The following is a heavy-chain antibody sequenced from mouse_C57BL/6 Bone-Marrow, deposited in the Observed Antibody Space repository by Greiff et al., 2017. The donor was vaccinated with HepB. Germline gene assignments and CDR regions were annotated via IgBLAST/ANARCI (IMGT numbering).Heavy chain of an antibody. V-gene: IGHV1-50*01. D-gene: IGHD2-5*01. Sequence: VQLQQPGAELVKPGASVKLSCKASGYTFTSYWMQWVKQRPGQGLEWIGEIDPSDSYTNYNQKFKGKATLTVDTSSSTAYMQLSSLTSEDSAVYYCAREPAYYSNYGTVAYWGQGTLVTVSA. CDR1: GYTFTSYW. J-gene: IGHJ3*01. CDR3: AREPAYYSNYGTVAY. CDR2: IDPSDSYT.